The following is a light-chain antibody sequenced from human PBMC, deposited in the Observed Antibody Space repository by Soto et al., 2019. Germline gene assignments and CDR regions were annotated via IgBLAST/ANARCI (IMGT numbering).Light chain of an antibody. CDR1: QSVTTS. V-gene: IGKV3-11*01. Sequence: EIVLTQSPATLSLSPGERATLTCRASQSVTTSLAWYQQRPGQTPRLLIYEASNRAPGIPARFRGSGSATDFTLPISSLEPEDFAVYYCQQRVNWPLFSFGPGTKLESK. CDR3: QQRVNWPLFS. CDR2: EAS. J-gene: IGKJ2*03.